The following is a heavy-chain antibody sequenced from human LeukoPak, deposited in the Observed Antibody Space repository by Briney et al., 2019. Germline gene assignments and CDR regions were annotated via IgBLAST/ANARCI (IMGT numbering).Heavy chain of an antibody. V-gene: IGHV3-30*18. D-gene: IGHD6-19*01. CDR3: AKGSSSGAFDY. J-gene: IGHJ4*02. CDR2: ISYDGSNK. CDR1: GFTFSSYG. Sequence: PGRSLRLSCAASGFTFSSYGMHWVRQAPGKGLEWVAVISYDGSNKYYADSVKGRFTISRDNSKNTLYLQMNSLRAEDTAVYYCAKGSSSGAFDYWGQGTPVTVSS.